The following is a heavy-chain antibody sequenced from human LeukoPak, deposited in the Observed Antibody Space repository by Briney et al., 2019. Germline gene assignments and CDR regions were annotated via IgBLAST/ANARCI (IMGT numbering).Heavy chain of an antibody. CDR1: DFSFITYA. Sequence: PGGSLRLSCAASDFSFITYAMSWVRQAPGKGLEWVSTISGGGDATYYADSVKGRFTISRDNSKNTLYLQMNSLRAEDTAVYYCAKDGISSGWFYYYYMDVWGKGTTVTVSS. J-gene: IGHJ6*03. CDR3: AKDGISSGWFYYYYMDV. CDR2: ISGGGDAT. D-gene: IGHD6-19*01. V-gene: IGHV3-23*01.